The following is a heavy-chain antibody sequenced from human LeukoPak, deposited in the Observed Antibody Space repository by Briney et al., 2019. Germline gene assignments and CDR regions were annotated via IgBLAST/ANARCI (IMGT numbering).Heavy chain of an antibody. Sequence: SETLSLTCAVSGYSISSGYYWGWIRQPPGKVLEWIGSIYHSGSTYYNPSLKSRVTISVDTSKNQFSLKLSSVTSADTAVYYCAKLDYGDYYFDYWGQGTLVTVSS. CDR1: GYSISSGYY. CDR2: IYHSGST. J-gene: IGHJ4*02. CDR3: AKLDYGDYYFDY. D-gene: IGHD4-17*01. V-gene: IGHV4-38-2*01.